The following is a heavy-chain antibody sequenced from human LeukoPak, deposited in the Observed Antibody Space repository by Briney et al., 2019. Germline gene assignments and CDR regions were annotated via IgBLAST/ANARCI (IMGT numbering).Heavy chain of an antibody. D-gene: IGHD6-19*01. J-gene: IGHJ4*02. CDR2: IWYDGSNK. V-gene: IGHV3-33*01. CDR3: ARGSLGTIAVAGTLDY. Sequence: GGSLRLSCAAPGFTFSNYGMHWVRQAPGKGPEWVAVIWYDGSNKYYADSVKGRFTISRDNSKNTLYLQMNSLRAEDTAVYYCARGSLGTIAVAGTLDYWGQGILVTVSS. CDR1: GFTFSNYG.